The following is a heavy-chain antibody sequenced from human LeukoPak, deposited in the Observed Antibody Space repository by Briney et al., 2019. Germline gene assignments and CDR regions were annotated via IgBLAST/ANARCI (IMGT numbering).Heavy chain of an antibody. Sequence: SETLSLTCTVSGGSISSFFWSWIRQPPGKGLEWIGYVHSSGSTKYNPSLKSRLIISVDMSKNQFSLKLRSVSVADTAVYYCAKLAPGNYDILTGDPKVVFDYWGQGALVTVSS. CDR3: AKLAPGNYDILTGDPKVVFDY. CDR2: VHSSGST. CDR1: GGSISSFF. J-gene: IGHJ4*02. D-gene: IGHD3-9*01. V-gene: IGHV4-59*01.